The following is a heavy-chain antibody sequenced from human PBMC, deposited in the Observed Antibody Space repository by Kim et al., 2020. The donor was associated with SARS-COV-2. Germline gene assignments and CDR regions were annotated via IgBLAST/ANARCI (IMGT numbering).Heavy chain of an antibody. D-gene: IGHD1-26*01. Sequence: ASVKVSCKASGYTFTSYYMHWVRQAPGQGLEWMGIINPSGGSTSYAQKFQGRVTMTRDTSTSTVYMELSSLRSEDTAVYYCARSRYSGSYLRGGFDYWGQGTLVTVSS. J-gene: IGHJ4*02. CDR2: INPSGGST. CDR3: ARSRYSGSYLRGGFDY. V-gene: IGHV1-46*01. CDR1: GYTFTSYY.